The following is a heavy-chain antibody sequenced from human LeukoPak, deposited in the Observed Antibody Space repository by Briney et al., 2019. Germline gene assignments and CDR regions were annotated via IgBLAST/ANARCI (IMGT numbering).Heavy chain of an antibody. CDR2: IYPGDSDT. Sequence: GESLKISCKGSGYSFTSYWIGWVRQMPGKGLEWMGIIYPGDSDTRYSPSFQGQVTISADKSISTAYLQWSSLKASDTAMYYCARLTSGYCSSTSCHTNRKPYYFDYWGQGTLVTVSS. D-gene: IGHD2-2*01. V-gene: IGHV5-51*01. J-gene: IGHJ4*02. CDR3: ARLTSGYCSSTSCHTNRKPYYFDY. CDR1: GYSFTSYW.